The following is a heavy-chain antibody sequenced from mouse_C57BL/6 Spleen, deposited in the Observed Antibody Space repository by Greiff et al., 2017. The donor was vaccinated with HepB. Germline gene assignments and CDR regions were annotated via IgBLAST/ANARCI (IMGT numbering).Heavy chain of an antibody. CDR3: ARWDYSNYRWYFDV. CDR2: IYPRSGNT. CDR1: GYTFTSYG. J-gene: IGHJ1*03. Sequence: QVQLQQSGAELARPGASVKLSCKASGYTFTSYGISWVKQRTGQGLECIGEIYPRSGNTYYNEKFKGKATLTADKSSSTAYMELRSLTSEDSAVYFCARWDYSNYRWYFDVWGTGTTVTVSS. D-gene: IGHD2-5*01. V-gene: IGHV1-81*01.